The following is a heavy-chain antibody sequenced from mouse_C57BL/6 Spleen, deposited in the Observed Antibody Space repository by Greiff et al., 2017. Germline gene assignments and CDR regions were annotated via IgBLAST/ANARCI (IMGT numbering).Heavy chain of an antibody. CDR1: GFTFTDYY. V-gene: IGHV7-3*01. CDR2: IRNKANGYTT. CDR3: AAQLTGPFDY. J-gene: IGHJ2*01. Sequence: DVMLVESGGGLVQPGGSLSLSCAASGFTFTDYYMSWVRQPPGKALEWLGFIRNKANGYTTEYSASVKGRFTISRDNSQSILYLQMNALGAEDSATYYSAAQLTGPFDYWGQGTTLTVSS. D-gene: IGHD4-1*01.